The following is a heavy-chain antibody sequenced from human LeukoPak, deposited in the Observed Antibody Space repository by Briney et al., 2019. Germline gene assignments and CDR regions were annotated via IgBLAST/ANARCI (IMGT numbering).Heavy chain of an antibody. CDR3: ARGLNT. D-gene: IGHD4-17*01. V-gene: IGHV3-48*02. J-gene: IGHJ4*02. Sequence: GGSLRLSCAASGFTFSSYGMSWVRQAPGKGLEWLSHITSGGTIYYADSVKGRFTISRDKAKSSLYLQMSSLRDEDTAVYYCARGLNTGGQGTLVTVSS. CDR1: GFTFSSYG. CDR2: ITSGGTI.